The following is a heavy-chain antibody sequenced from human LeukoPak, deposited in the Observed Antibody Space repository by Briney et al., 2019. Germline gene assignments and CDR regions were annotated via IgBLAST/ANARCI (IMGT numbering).Heavy chain of an antibody. CDR1: GYTFSSYG. V-gene: IGHV3-30*02. J-gene: IGHJ6*02. CDR3: AKDELWFGELLSFQANGMDV. D-gene: IGHD3-10*01. Sequence: GGSLRLSCAASGYTFSSYGMHWVRQAPGKGLEWVAFIRYDGSKKCYTASVKGRFTISRDNSKNTLYLQMNRLRAEETAVYYCAKDELWFGELLSFQANGMDVWGQGTTVTVSS. CDR2: IRYDGSKK.